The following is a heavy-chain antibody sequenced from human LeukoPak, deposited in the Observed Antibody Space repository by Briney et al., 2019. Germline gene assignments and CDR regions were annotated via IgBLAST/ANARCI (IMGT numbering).Heavy chain of an antibody. CDR3: ATFRWGVGFEY. V-gene: IGHV4-34*01. Sequence: PSETLSLTCAVYGGSFRGSFSGYYWTCIRQTPGKGLEWIGEINHSGSTNYNPSLKSRVTISVDTSNNQFSLKLNSLTAADTAVYYCATFRWGVGFEYWGQGTLATVSS. CDR2: INHSGST. CDR1: GGSFRGSFSGYY. D-gene: IGHD3-16*01. J-gene: IGHJ4*02.